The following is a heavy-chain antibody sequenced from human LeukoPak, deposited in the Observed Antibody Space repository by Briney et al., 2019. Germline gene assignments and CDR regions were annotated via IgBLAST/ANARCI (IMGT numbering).Heavy chain of an antibody. J-gene: IGHJ6*04. D-gene: IGHD3-10*01. CDR2: IWYDGSNK. CDR1: GFTFSSYE. CDR3: ARARLYLSYGMDV. V-gene: IGHV3-33*08. Sequence: QPGGSLRLSCAASGFTFSSYEMNWVRQAPGKGLEWVAVIWYDGSNKYYADSVKGRFTISRDNSKNTLYLQMNSLRAEDTAVYYCARARLYLSYGMDVWGKGTTVTVSS.